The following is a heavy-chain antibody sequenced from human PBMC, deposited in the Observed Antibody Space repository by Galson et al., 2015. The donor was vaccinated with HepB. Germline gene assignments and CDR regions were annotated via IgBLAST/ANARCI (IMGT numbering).Heavy chain of an antibody. D-gene: IGHD3-3*01. Sequence: LRLSCAASGFTFSSYSMNWVRQAPGKGLEWVSSISSSSSYIYYADSVKGRFTISRDNAKNSLYLQMNSLRAEDTAVYYCARTYYDFWSGYSPLVYWGQGTLVTVSS. CDR1: GFTFSSYS. V-gene: IGHV3-21*01. J-gene: IGHJ4*02. CDR3: ARTYYDFWSGYSPLVY. CDR2: ISSSSSYI.